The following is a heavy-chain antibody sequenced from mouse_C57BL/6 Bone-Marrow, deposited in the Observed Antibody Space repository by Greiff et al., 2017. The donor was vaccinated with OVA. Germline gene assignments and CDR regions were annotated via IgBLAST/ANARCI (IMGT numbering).Heavy chain of an antibody. J-gene: IGHJ4*01. CDR2: ISSGGSYT. Sequence: EVQLQESGGDLVKPGGSLKLSCAASGFTFSSYGMSWVRQTPDKRLEWVATISSGGSYTYYPDSVKGRFTISRDNAKNTLYLQMSSLKSEDTAMYYCARRHTTVVARNAMDYWGQGTSVTVSS. CDR3: ARRHTTVVARNAMDY. D-gene: IGHD1-1*01. V-gene: IGHV5-6*01. CDR1: GFTFSSYG.